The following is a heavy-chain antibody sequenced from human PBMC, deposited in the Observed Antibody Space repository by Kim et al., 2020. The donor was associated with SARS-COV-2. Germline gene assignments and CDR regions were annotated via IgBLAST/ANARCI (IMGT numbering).Heavy chain of an antibody. Sequence: ASVKVSCKASGYTFTGYYMHWVRQAPGQGLEWMGRINPNSGGTNYAQKFQGRVTMTRDTSISTAYMELSRLRSDDTAVYYCARAPRPSGYDKGGKRGDYWGQGTLVTVSS. V-gene: IGHV1-2*06. CDR2: INPNSGGT. CDR3: ARAPRPSGYDKGGKRGDY. J-gene: IGHJ4*02. D-gene: IGHD5-12*01. CDR1: GYTFTGYY.